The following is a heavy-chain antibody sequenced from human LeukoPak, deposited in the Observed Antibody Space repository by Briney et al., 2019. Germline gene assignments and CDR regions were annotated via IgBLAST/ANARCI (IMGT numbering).Heavy chain of an antibody. D-gene: IGHD3-16*01. J-gene: IGHJ4*02. CDR1: GFTFSSYA. CDR3: AKDQVEGNVYANYYFDY. CDR2: ISGSGGST. Sequence: GGSLRLSCAASGFTFSSYAMSWVRQAPGKGLEWVSAISGSGGSTYYADSVKGRFTISRDNSKNTLYLQMNSLRAEDTAVYYCAKDQVEGNVYANYYFDYWGQGTLVTVSP. V-gene: IGHV3-23*01.